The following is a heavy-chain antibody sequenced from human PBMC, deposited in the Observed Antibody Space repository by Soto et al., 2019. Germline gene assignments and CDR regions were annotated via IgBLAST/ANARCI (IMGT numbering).Heavy chain of an antibody. V-gene: IGHV3-11*01. CDR2: ISSGSSTI. CDR1: GFRFSDHY. D-gene: IGHD6-19*01. J-gene: IGHJ4*02. CDR3: ATSSGAVAASCPYYFDY. Sequence: PGGSLRLSCAAAGFRFSDHYMTWIRQAPGKGLEWVSYISSGSSTIYYAHSVKGRFTISRDNAKNSLYLQMNSLRAEDTAVYYCATSSGAVAASCPYYFDYWGQGTLVTVSS.